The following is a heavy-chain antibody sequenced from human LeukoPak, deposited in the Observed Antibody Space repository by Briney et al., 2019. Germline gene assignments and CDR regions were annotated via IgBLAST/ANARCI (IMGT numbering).Heavy chain of an antibody. J-gene: IGHJ4*02. Sequence: PSETLSLTCAVYGASYNAYYGSGIRQPPGKGREGMGDIDHRGTATYNPSLKSRLTISADASKNQFSLKLNSVTDADTAVYYCAVGITILGVAASFDSWGQGNLVIVSS. V-gene: IGHV4-34*01. CDR2: IDHRGTA. CDR3: AVGITILGVAASFDS. D-gene: IGHD3-3*01. CDR1: GASYNAYY.